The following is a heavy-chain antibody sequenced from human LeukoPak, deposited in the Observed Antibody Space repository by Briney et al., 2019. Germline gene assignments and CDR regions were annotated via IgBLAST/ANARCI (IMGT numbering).Heavy chain of an antibody. CDR3: AKDRGVAGSDARYYFDS. J-gene: IGHJ4*02. CDR2: IWYNGKHK. D-gene: IGHD6-19*01. V-gene: IGHV3-33*06. Sequence: GGSLRLSCAASGFTFSKYAMHWVRQAPGKGLEWVAAIWYNGKHKYYADSVKGRFTISRDNSKNTLFLYMNSLRADDTAVYYGAKDRGVAGSDARYYFDSWGQGTLVTVSA. CDR1: GFTFSKYA.